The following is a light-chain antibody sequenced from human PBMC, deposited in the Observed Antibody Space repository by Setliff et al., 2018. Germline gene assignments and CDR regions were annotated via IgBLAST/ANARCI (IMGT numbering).Light chain of an antibody. CDR3: CAYTGSSTYV. V-gene: IGLV2-14*01. Sequence: ALTQPASVSGSPGQSITISCSGTSSDVGSYDLVSWYQQHPGTAPKLIISDVNNRPSGVSNRFSGSKSGNTASLTISGLQAEDEAAYYCCAYTGSSTYVFGTGTKVTV. J-gene: IGLJ1*01. CDR1: SSDVGSYDL. CDR2: DVN.